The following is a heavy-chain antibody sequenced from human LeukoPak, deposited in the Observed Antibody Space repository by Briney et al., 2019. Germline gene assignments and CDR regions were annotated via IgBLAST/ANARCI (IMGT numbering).Heavy chain of an antibody. D-gene: IGHD2-21*01. Sequence: GGSLRLSCAASGFTFSDSAMHWVRQASGKGLEWIGRIRSKSNSYATAYAASVNGRFNISRDDSKNTAYLQMNSLKTEDTAVYYCARLYCGGGYCYYFDYWGQGTPVTVSS. CDR1: GFTFSDSA. J-gene: IGHJ4*02. V-gene: IGHV3-73*01. CDR3: ARLYCGGGYCYYFDY. CDR2: IRSKSNSYAT.